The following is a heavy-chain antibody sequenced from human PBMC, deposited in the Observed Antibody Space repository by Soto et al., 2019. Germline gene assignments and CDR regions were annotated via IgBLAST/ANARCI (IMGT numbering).Heavy chain of an antibody. CDR2: IKSKGSGGTT. D-gene: IGHD5-12*01. Sequence: EVQMVESGGGLVKPGGSLRLSCAVSGSRFSAAWMGWVRQAPGSGLEWVGRIKSKGSGGTTDYAAPVKGRFTISSDDSRDTMYLQMDSLKIEDTAVYYCTWHLDYYCRMDVWGQGTTVTVSS. J-gene: IGHJ6*02. V-gene: IGHV3-15*01. CDR3: TWHLDYYCRMDV. CDR1: GSRFSAAW.